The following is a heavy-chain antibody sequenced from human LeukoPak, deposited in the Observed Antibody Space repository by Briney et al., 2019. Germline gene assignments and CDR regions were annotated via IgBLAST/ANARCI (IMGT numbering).Heavy chain of an antibody. J-gene: IGHJ4*02. CDR1: GFTFSSHG. Sequence: GGSLRLSCAASGFTFSSHGMNWVRQAPGKGLEWVSGISPSGGITYYTDSVKGRFTISRDNSKNTVSLQMNSLRAEDTAVYYCANVPGYCSSTSCSLDYWGQGTLVTVSS. CDR2: ISPSGGIT. D-gene: IGHD2-2*01. CDR3: ANVPGYCSSTSCSLDY. V-gene: IGHV3-23*01.